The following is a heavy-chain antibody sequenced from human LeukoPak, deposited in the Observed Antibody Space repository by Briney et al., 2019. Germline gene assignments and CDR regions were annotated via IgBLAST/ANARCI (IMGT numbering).Heavy chain of an antibody. CDR1: GYTFTSYG. V-gene: IGHV1-18*04. CDR2: ISAYNGNT. CDR3: ARSAARHSYAPVNFDY. Sequence: ASVKVSCKASGYTFTSYGISWVRQAPGQGLEWMGWISAYNGNTNYAQKLQGRVTMTTDTSTSTAYMELRSLRSDDTAVYYCARSAARHSYAPVNFDYWGQGTLVTVSS. J-gene: IGHJ4*02. D-gene: IGHD5-18*01.